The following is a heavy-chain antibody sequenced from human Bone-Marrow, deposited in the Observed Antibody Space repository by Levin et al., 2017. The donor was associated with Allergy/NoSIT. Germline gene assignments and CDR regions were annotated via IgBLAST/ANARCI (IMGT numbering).Heavy chain of an antibody. CDR3: ARLPKWQYYYFDS. CDR1: GGSITRGDW. CDR2: VGYSGST. Sequence: SETLSLTCFVSGGSITRGDWWSWVRQTPGKGLEWIGEVGYSGSTNYNPSLQSRVTLSIDTSKNQFSLKLTSVTSADTAVYSCARLPKWQYYYFDSWGPGTVVTVSS. J-gene: IGHJ4*02. V-gene: IGHV4-4*02. D-gene: IGHD2/OR15-2a*01.